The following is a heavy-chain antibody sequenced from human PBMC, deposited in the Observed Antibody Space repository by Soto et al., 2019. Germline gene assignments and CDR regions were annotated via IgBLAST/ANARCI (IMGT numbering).Heavy chain of an antibody. V-gene: IGHV3-33*01. Sequence: QVQLVESGGGVVQPGRSLRLSCAASGFTFSSYGMHWVRQAPGKGLEWVAVIWYDGSNKYYADSVKGRFTISRDNSKNTLNLQMTSLRSEDTAVYYCAREDMVVAATHYYYGMAVWGQGTTVTVSS. D-gene: IGHD2-15*01. CDR3: AREDMVVAATHYYYGMAV. CDR1: GFTFSSYG. CDR2: IWYDGSNK. J-gene: IGHJ6*02.